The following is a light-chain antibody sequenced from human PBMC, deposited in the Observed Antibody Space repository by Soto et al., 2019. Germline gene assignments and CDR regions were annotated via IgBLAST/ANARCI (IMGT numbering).Light chain of an antibody. CDR2: AAS. V-gene: IGKV1-9*01. Sequence: DTQVTQSPSFLSASVGDRVTITCRASQDTSRSLGWYQQKPGKAPKLLIYAASTLHSGVPSRFSGSGSGTEFTLTISSLQPEDFAVYYCQQYGSSLLTFGGGTKVEIK. J-gene: IGKJ4*01. CDR3: QQYGSSLLT. CDR1: QDTSRS.